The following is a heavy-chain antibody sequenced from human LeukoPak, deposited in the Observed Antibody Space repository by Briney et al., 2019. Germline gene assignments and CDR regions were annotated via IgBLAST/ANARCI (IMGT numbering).Heavy chain of an antibody. Sequence: SVKVSCKASGGTFSSYAISWVRQAPGQGLEWMGGIIPIFGTANYAQKFQGRVTITADESTSTAYMELSSLRSEDTAVYYCARDHTSPHYYEYYYYYYGMDVWGQGTTVTVSS. CDR2: IIPIFGTA. J-gene: IGHJ6*02. V-gene: IGHV1-69*13. D-gene: IGHD1-26*01. CDR3: ARDHTSPHYYEYYYYYYGMDV. CDR1: GGTFSSYA.